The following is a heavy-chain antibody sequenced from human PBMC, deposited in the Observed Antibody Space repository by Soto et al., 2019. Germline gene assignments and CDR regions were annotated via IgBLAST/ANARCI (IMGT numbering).Heavy chain of an antibody. CDR1: GGSISSGGYS. Sequence: PSETLSLTCAVSGGSISSGGYSWSWIRQPPGKGLEWIGYIYHSGSTYYNPSLKSRVTISVDRSKNQFSLKLSSVTAADTAVYYCAREGGTYYDSSGYAFDIWGQGTMVTVSS. J-gene: IGHJ3*02. D-gene: IGHD3-22*01. CDR2: IYHSGST. V-gene: IGHV4-30-2*01. CDR3: AREGGTYYDSSGYAFDI.